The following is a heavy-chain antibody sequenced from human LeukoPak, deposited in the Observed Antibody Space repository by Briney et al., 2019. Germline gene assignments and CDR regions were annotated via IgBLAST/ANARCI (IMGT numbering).Heavy chain of an antibody. V-gene: IGHV4-39*01. CDR3: ARHYSGWYNFFDF. CDR1: GGSVSTGNYY. Sequence: SETLSLTRTVSGGSVSTGNYYWGWVRQPPGKGLEWIGTIYYSGSTYYNPSLKSRVTISVDTSKNQFSLKLTSVAAADTAVYYCARHYSGWYNFFDFWGQGTLVTVSS. J-gene: IGHJ4*02. CDR2: IYYSGST. D-gene: IGHD6-19*01.